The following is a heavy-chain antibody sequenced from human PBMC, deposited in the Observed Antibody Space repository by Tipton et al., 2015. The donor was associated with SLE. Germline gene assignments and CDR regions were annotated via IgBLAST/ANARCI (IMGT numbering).Heavy chain of an antibody. Sequence: SLRLSCAASGFTFSTYEMNWVRQAPGKGLEWISYIGSSGTTISYADSVKGRFTISRDNAKNSLYLQMNGLRAEDTAVYYCARLNYASYCYFMDVWGKGTTVTVSS. D-gene: IGHD2-2*01. CDR3: ARLNYASYCYFMDV. J-gene: IGHJ6*03. CDR2: IGSSGTTI. V-gene: IGHV3-48*03. CDR1: GFTFSTYE.